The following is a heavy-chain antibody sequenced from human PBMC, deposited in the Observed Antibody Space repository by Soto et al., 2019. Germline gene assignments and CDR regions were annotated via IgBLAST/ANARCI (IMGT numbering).Heavy chain of an antibody. Sequence: GXSVKVSCKASGYTFTSYDINWVRQATGQGLEWMGWMNPNSGNTGYAQKFQGRVTMTRNTSISTAYMELSSLRSEDTAVYYCAREVRFLEWSIDAFDIWGQGTMVTVSS. CDR1: GYTFTSYD. D-gene: IGHD3-3*01. CDR2: MNPNSGNT. J-gene: IGHJ3*02. CDR3: AREVRFLEWSIDAFDI. V-gene: IGHV1-8*01.